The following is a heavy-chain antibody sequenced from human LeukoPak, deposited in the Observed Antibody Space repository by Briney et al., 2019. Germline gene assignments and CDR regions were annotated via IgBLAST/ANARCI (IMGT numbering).Heavy chain of an antibody. J-gene: IGHJ3*02. CDR2: IIPIFGTA. Sequence: GASVKVSCKASGYTFTSYGISWVRQAPGQGLEWMGGIIPIFGTANYAQKFQGRVTITADESTSTAYMELSSLRSEDTAVYYCARVRYCSSTSCYKDAFDIWGQGTMVTVSS. CDR3: ARVRYCSSTSCYKDAFDI. D-gene: IGHD2-2*02. V-gene: IGHV1-69*13. CDR1: GYTFTSYG.